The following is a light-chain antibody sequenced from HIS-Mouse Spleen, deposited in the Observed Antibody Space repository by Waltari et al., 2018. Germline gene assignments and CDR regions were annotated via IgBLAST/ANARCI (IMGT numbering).Light chain of an antibody. CDR2: GDS. J-gene: IGLJ3*02. CDR3: QSYDSSLGGWV. V-gene: IGLV1-40*01. Sequence: QSVLTQPPSVSGSPGQSVTISCTGSSSNIRAGYAVHWYQQLPGTAPKRPIYGDSNRPSGVPGRFSGSNSGTTASLAITGLEAEDEADYYCQSYDSSLGGWVFGGGTKLTVL. CDR1: SSNIRAGYA.